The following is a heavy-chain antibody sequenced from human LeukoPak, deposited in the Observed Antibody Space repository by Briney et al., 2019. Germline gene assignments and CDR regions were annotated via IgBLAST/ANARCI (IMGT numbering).Heavy chain of an antibody. D-gene: IGHD3-10*01. CDR3: AADTTFYYGSGSYYPLPVDY. CDR1: VFTFTSSA. J-gene: IGHJ4*02. V-gene: IGHV1-58*01. Sequence: ASVRVSCKASVFTFTSSAVQWVRQARGQRLEWIGWSVVGSGNTNYAQKFQERVTITRDMSTSTAYMELSSLRSEDTAVYYCAADTTFYYGSGSYYPLPVDYWGQGTLVTVSS. CDR2: SVVGSGNT.